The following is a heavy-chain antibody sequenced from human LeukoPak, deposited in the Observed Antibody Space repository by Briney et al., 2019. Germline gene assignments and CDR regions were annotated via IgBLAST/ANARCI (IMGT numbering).Heavy chain of an antibody. CDR1: GFTFSSYG. V-gene: IGHV3-48*02. Sequence: GGSLRLSCAASGFTFSSYGMHWVRQAPGKGLEWVSYISSSSSTIYYADSVKGRFTISRDNAKNSLYLQMNSLRDEDTAVYYCARYVDTTMLTWGQGTLVTVSS. D-gene: IGHD5-18*01. J-gene: IGHJ4*02. CDR2: ISSSSSTI. CDR3: ARYVDTTMLT.